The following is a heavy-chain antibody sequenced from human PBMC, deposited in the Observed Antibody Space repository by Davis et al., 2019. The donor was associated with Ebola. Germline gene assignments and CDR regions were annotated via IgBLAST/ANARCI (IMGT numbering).Heavy chain of an antibody. CDR2: INPNSGGT. J-gene: IGHJ5*02. V-gene: IGHV1-2*06. CDR3: ARDGQQQLLVDTWFDP. Sequence: AASVKVSCKASGYTFTGYYMHWVRQAPGQGLEWMGRINPNSGGTNYAQKFQGRVTMTRDSSINTAYMELVKLTSDDTAVYFCARDGQQQLLVDTWFDPWGQGTLVTVSS. CDR1: GYTFTGYY. D-gene: IGHD5-24*01.